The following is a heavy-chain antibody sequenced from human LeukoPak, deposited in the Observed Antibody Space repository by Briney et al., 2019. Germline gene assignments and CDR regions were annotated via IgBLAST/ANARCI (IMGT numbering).Heavy chain of an antibody. CDR2: INPNSGGT. Sequence: ASVKVSCKASGYTFTGYYMHWVRQAPEQGLEWMGWINPNSGGTNYAQKFQGRVTMTRDTSISTAYMELSRLRSDDTAVYYCARGSTYYDILTGYSTVYYFDYWGQGTLVTVSS. D-gene: IGHD3-9*01. CDR1: GYTFTGYY. V-gene: IGHV1-2*02. CDR3: ARGSTYYDILTGYSTVYYFDY. J-gene: IGHJ4*02.